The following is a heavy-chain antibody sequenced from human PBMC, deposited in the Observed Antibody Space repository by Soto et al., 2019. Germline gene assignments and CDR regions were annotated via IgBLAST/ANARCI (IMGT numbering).Heavy chain of an antibody. V-gene: IGHV3-23*01. Sequence: EVQLLESGGGLVQPGGSLRLSCAASGFTFSSYAMSWVRQAPGKGLEWVSAVSGSGGSTYYVHYVKGRFTIPRHNPKKTLYLQMNSLKAEDTAVYYCGGDIVVVPAATSPYYFDYWGQGTLVTVSS. J-gene: IGHJ4*02. CDR2: VSGSGGST. CDR1: GFTFSSYA. D-gene: IGHD2-2*01. CDR3: GGDIVVVPAATSPYYFDY.